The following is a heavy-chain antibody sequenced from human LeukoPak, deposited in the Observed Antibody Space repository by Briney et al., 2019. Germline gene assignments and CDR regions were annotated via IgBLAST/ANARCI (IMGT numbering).Heavy chain of an antibody. D-gene: IGHD2-15*01. CDR2: IDKKDNLYAT. CDR3: TRDRGTSNWFDP. J-gene: IGHJ5*02. V-gene: IGHV3-73*01. CDR1: GFTFSGSA. Sequence: GGSLRLSCAASGFTFSGSAVHGVRQSSGRGLEWVGHIDKKDNLYATAYAESVKGRFTISRDDSKDTAFLHMDSLKTEDTALYYCTRDRGTSNWFDPRGQGTLVTVSS.